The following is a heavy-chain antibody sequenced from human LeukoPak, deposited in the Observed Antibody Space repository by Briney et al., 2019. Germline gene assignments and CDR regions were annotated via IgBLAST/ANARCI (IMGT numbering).Heavy chain of an antibody. CDR2: INHSGST. Sequence: PSETLSLTCAVYGGSFSGYYWSWIRQPPGKGLEWIGEINHSGSTNYNPSLKSRVTISVDTSKNQFSLKLSSVTAADTALYYCAGTYYYDSSGFYPEFFQHWGQGTLVIISS. D-gene: IGHD3-22*01. CDR3: AGTYYYDSSGFYPEFFQH. J-gene: IGHJ1*01. V-gene: IGHV4-34*01. CDR1: GGSFSGYY.